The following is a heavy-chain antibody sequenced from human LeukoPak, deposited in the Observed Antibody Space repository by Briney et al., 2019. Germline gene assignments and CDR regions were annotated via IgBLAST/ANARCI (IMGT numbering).Heavy chain of an antibody. V-gene: IGHV1-69*13. Sequence: SVKVSCKASGGTFSSYAISWVRQAPGQGLEWVGGIIPIFGTANYAQKFQGRVTITADESTSTAYMELSSLRSEDTAVYYCARDLRTSSSWYRKEVWFDPWGQGTLVTVSS. CDR1: GGTFSSYA. CDR2: IIPIFGTA. J-gene: IGHJ5*02. CDR3: ARDLRTSSSWYRKEVWFDP. D-gene: IGHD6-13*01.